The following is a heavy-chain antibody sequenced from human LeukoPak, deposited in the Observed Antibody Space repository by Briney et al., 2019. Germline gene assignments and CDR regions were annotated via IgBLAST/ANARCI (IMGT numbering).Heavy chain of an antibody. CDR3: ARGAAGEAQDFNGFQH. CDR2: IIPIFGTA. D-gene: IGHD3-10*01. Sequence: GASVKVSCKASGGTFSSYAISWVRQAPGQGLEWMGGIIPIFGTANYAQKFQGRVTITTDESTSTAYMELSSLRSEDTAVYYCARGAAGEAQDFNGFQHWGQGTLVTVSS. CDR1: GGTFSSYA. V-gene: IGHV1-69*05. J-gene: IGHJ1*01.